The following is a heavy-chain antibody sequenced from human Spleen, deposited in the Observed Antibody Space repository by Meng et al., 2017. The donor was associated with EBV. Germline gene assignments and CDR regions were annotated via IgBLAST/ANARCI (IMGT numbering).Heavy chain of an antibody. V-gene: IGHV4-34*01. CDR2: INHSGTT. CDR3: ARVRLAAGTYYFDY. Sequence: QGPLQQWSAGLLKPSETLSLTCAGYGVSFSDFYWGWIRQPPGKGLEWIGEINHSGTTNYNPPLKSRLTISVDTSKNQFSLKMNSVTAADTAVYYCARVRLAAGTYYFDYWGQGTLVTVSS. CDR1: GVSFSDFY. D-gene: IGHD6-13*01. J-gene: IGHJ4*02.